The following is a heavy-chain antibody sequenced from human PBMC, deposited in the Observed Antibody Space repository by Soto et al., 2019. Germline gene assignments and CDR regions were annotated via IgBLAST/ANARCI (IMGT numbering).Heavy chain of an antibody. J-gene: IGHJ4*02. Sequence: QVQLVESGGGVVQPGRSLRLSCAASGFTFSSYGMHWFRQAPSKGLEWVAVISYDGSNKYYTDSVKGRFTISRDNSKTTLYLQMNSLRAEDTAVYSCAKQPVAAGGYWGQGTLVTLSS. V-gene: IGHV3-30*18. CDR2: ISYDGSNK. D-gene: IGHD2-8*02. CDR1: GFTFSSYG. CDR3: AKQPVAAGGY.